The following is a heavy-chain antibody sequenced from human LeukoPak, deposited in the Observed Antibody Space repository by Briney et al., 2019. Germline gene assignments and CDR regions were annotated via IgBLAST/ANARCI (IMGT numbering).Heavy chain of an antibody. CDR2: IWYDGSNK. CDR3: ARDKYSSRLDY. CDR1: GFTFSSYG. V-gene: IGHV3-33*01. Sequence: GGSLRLSCAASGFTFSSYGMHRVRQAPGKGLEWVAVIWYDGSNKYYADSVKGRFTISRDNSKNTLYLQMNSLRAEDTAVYYCARDKYSSRLDYWGQGTLVTVSS. J-gene: IGHJ4*02. D-gene: IGHD6-13*01.